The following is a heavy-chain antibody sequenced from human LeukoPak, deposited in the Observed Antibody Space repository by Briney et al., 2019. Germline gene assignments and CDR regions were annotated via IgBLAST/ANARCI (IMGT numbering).Heavy chain of an antibody. J-gene: IGHJ5*02. CDR2: ISGSGGST. Sequence: GGTPRLSCAASGFTFSSYGMSWVRQAPGKGLEWVSAISGSGGSTYYADSVKGRFTISRDNSKNTLYLQMNSLRAEDTAVYYCAKGANYDSSGYYYVLWFDPWGQGTLVTVSS. D-gene: IGHD3-22*01. V-gene: IGHV3-23*01. CDR3: AKGANYDSSGYYYVLWFDP. CDR1: GFTFSSYG.